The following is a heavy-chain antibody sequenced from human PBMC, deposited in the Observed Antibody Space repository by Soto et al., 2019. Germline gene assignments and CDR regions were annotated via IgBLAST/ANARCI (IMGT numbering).Heavy chain of an antibody. V-gene: IGHV1-69*01. D-gene: IGHD3-22*01. CDR2: IIPMFGTA. CDR1: GGTFSTHA. J-gene: IGHJ4*02. Sequence: QVQLVQSGAEVRKPGSSVKVSCKASGGTFSTHAISWVRQAPGQGLEWMGGIIPMFGTANHAQKFQGRVKISADASTSTAYRELSSLRSEDTAIYYCARGWGYESSDYYYAYWGQGTLVIVSS. CDR3: ARGWGYESSDYYYAY.